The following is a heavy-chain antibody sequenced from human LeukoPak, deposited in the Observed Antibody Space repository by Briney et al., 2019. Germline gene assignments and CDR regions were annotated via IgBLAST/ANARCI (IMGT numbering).Heavy chain of an antibody. CDR3: ARRKGYYYDSSGYTNWFDP. CDR2: IYTSGST. Sequence: PSETLSLTCTVSGGSISSYYWSWIRQPPGKGLEWIGYIYTSGSTNYNPSLKSRVTISVDTSKNQFSLKPSSVTAADTAVYYCARRKGYYYDSSGYTNWFDPWGQGTLVTVSS. CDR1: GGSISSYY. J-gene: IGHJ5*02. D-gene: IGHD3-22*01. V-gene: IGHV4-4*09.